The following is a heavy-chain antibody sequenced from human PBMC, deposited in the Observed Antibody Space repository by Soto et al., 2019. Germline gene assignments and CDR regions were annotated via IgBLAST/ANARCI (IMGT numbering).Heavy chain of an antibody. CDR2: IIPIFGTA. J-gene: IGHJ6*02. CDR1: GGTFSSYA. CDR3: ARGATVTTKYYYYYGMDV. V-gene: IGHV1-69*13. Sequence: ASVKVSCKASGGTFSSYAISWVRQAPGQGLEWMGGIIPIFGTANYAQKFQGRVTITADESTSTAYMELSSLRPEDTAVYYCARGATVTTKYYYYYGMDVWGQGTTVTVSS. D-gene: IGHD4-17*01.